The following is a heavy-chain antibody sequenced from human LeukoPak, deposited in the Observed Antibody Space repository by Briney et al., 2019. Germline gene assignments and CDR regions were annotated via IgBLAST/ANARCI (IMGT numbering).Heavy chain of an antibody. CDR2: ISYDGSNK. J-gene: IGHJ4*02. CDR1: GFTFSSYA. CDR3: ARDYYYDSSGYYYAKHLDY. Sequence: GRSLRLSCAASGFTFSSYAMHWVRQAPGKGLEWVAVISYDGSNKYYADSVKGRFTISRDNSKNTLYLQMNSLRAEDTAVYYCARDYYYDSSGYYYAKHLDYWGQGTLVTVSS. D-gene: IGHD3-22*01. V-gene: IGHV3-30-3*01.